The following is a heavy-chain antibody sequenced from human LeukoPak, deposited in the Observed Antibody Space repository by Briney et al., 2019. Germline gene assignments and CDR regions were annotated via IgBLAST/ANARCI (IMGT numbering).Heavy chain of an antibody. CDR3: ARSFKELWFGAFDI. D-gene: IGHD5-18*01. J-gene: IGHJ3*02. CDR1: GGSISCSNYY. CDR2: VYYSGST. V-gene: IGHV4-39*01. Sequence: KPSETLSLTCTVSGGSISCSNYYWIWIRQPPGKGLEWIGSVYYSGSTYYNPSLKSRVTISVDTSKNQFSLKLSSVTAADTAVYYCARSFKELWFGAFDIWGQGTMVTVSS.